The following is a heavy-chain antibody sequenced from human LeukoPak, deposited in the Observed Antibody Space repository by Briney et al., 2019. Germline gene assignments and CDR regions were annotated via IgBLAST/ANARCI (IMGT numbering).Heavy chain of an antibody. D-gene: IGHD6-6*01. J-gene: IGHJ4*02. CDR3: ARGEYSSSSPFDY. CDR1: GFTFSSYE. CDR2: ISSSGSTI. Sequence: GGSLRLSCAASGFTFSSYEMNWVRQAPGKGLEWVSYISSSGSTIYYADSVKGRFTISRDNAKNSLYLQMNSPRAEDTAVYYCARGEYSSSSPFDYWGQGTLVTVSS. V-gene: IGHV3-48*03.